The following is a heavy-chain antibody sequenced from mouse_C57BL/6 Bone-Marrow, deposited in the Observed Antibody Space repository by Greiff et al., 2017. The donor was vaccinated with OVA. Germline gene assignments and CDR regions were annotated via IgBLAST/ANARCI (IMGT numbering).Heavy chain of an antibody. D-gene: IGHD2-1*01. CDR2: IYPNNGGN. Sequence: VQLQQSGPELVKPGASVKMSCKASGYSFTDYYMHWVKQSHGKSLEWIGYIYPNNGGNGYNQKFKGKATLTVDKSSSTAYLVLRSLTSNDAAVYYCARWYYGNFDYWGQGTTLTVSS. CDR1: GYSFTDYY. J-gene: IGHJ2*01. CDR3: ARWYYGNFDY. V-gene: IGHV1-34*01.